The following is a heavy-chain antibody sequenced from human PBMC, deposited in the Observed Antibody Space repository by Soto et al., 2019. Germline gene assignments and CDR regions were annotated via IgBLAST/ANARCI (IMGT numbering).Heavy chain of an antibody. D-gene: IGHD4-17*01. CDR2: IIPIFGTA. V-gene: IGHV1-69*13. Sequence: ASVRVSCKASGGTFSSYAISWVRQAPGQGLEWMGGIIPIFGTANYAQKFQGRVTITADESTSTAYMELSSLRSEDTAVYYCAITRVYGDDRPYYYGMDVWGQGTTVTVSS. J-gene: IGHJ6*02. CDR1: GGTFSSYA. CDR3: AITRVYGDDRPYYYGMDV.